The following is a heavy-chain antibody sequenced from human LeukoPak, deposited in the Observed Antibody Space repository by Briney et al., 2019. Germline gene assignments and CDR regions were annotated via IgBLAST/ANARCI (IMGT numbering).Heavy chain of an antibody. D-gene: IGHD4-11*01. CDR3: ASSLYSNYPFDY. CDR1: GGSISSGDYY. J-gene: IGHJ4*02. V-gene: IGHV4-30-4*08. Sequence: SQTLSLTCTVSGGSISSGDYYWSWIRQPPGKGLEWIRYIYYSGSTYYNPSLKSRVTISVETPKNQLSLKLSSVTAADTAVYYCASSLYSNYPFDYWGQGTLVTVSS. CDR2: IYYSGST.